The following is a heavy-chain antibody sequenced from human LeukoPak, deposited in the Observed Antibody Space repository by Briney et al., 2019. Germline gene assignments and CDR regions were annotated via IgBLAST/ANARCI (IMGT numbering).Heavy chain of an antibody. Sequence: PGGSLRLSCSASGFSFRDYRMNSVRQAPAKGLEWVASKNKDESARYYVDSVRGRFTISRDNAKNSLYLQMNSLRVEDTAVYFCARGGYYTFDSWGQGTLVTVSS. V-gene: IGHV3-7*01. CDR2: KNKDESAR. CDR3: ARGGYYTFDS. J-gene: IGHJ4*02. D-gene: IGHD3-3*01. CDR1: GFSFRDYR.